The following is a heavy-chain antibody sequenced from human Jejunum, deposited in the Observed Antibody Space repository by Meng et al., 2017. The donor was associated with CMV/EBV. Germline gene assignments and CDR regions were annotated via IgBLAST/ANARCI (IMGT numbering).Heavy chain of an antibody. J-gene: IGHJ4*02. CDR3: ARGGPVFDF. CDR2: ILWDDDR. V-gene: IGHV2-5*02. Sequence: QIPLKSSGPTLVKPTQTLTLTCFFSGFSLTTTGRGVGWIRQPPGKALEWLALILWDDDRLYNPSLKTRVTITKDMSTNQVVLTMTNMDPADTGTYYCARGGPVFDFWGQGALVTVSS. CDR1: GFSLTTTGRG.